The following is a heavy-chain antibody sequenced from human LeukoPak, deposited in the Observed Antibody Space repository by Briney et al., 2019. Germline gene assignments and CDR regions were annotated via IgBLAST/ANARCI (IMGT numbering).Heavy chain of an antibody. V-gene: IGHV4-38-2*02. CDR1: GYSISSGDY. D-gene: IGHD3-3*01. CDR3: ARDFTSGPPHDYYYMGV. Sequence: SETLSLTCTVSGYSISSGDYWGWIRPPPGKGLEWIVISYHSGSTYYDPSLKSRVTISVDTSKNQFSLKLSSVTAADTAVYYCARDFTSGPPHDYYYMGVWGKGTTVTISS. J-gene: IGHJ6*03. CDR2: SYHSGST.